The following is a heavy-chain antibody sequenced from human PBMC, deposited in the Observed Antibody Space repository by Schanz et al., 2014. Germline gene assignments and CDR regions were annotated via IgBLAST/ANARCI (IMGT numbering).Heavy chain of an antibody. V-gene: IGHV3-33*08. D-gene: IGHD2-15*01. CDR1: GFTFSSYN. CDR3: ARDAVALVPEYFMDV. Sequence: QVQLVESGGGLIQPGGSLRLSCAASGFTFSSYNMNWVRQAPGKGLEWVALVWSDGNTKYYVDSVKGRFTISRDNSMNTLHLQMDGLRVEDTAVYYCARDAVALVPEYFMDVWGKGTPVTVSS. CDR2: VWSDGNTK. J-gene: IGHJ6*03.